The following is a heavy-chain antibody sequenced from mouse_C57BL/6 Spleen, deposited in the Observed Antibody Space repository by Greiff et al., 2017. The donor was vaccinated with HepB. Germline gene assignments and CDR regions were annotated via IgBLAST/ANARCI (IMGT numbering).Heavy chain of an antibody. V-gene: IGHV1-82*01. CDR2: IYPGDGDT. CDR1: GYAFGSSW. Sequence: QVQLQQSGPELVKPGASVKISCKASGYAFGSSWMNWVKQRPGKGLEWIGRIYPGDGDTNYNGKFKGKATLTADKSSSTAYMQLSSLTSEDSAVYFCARYGGPPPVYYAMDYWGQGTSVTVSS. D-gene: IGHD1-1*01. J-gene: IGHJ4*01. CDR3: ARYGGPPPVYYAMDY.